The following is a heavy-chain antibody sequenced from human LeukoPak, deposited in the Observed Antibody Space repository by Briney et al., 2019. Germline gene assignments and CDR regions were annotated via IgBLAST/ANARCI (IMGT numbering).Heavy chain of an antibody. D-gene: IGHD6-19*01. V-gene: IGHV4-30-2*01. CDR2: IYHSGST. J-gene: IGHJ4*02. Sequence: SETLSLTCAVSGGSISSGGYSWSWIRQPPGKGLEWIGYIYHSGSTYYNPSLKSRVTISVDRSKNQFSLKLSSVTAADTAVYYCARGPYTSGWYYYFDYWGQGTLVTVSS. CDR1: GGSISSGGYS. CDR3: ARGPYTSGWYYYFDY.